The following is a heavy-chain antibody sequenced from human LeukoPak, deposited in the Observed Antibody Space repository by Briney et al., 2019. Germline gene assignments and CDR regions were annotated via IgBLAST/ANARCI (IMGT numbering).Heavy chain of an antibody. CDR1: GFTFSDHA. D-gene: IGHD4-17*01. CDR2: ISYDGSNK. J-gene: IGHJ4*02. Sequence: RGSLRLSCAASGFTFSDHAMHWVRQAPGKGLEWVAVISYDGSNKYYADSVKGRFTISRDNSKNTLYLQMNSLRAEDTAVYYCARIYGDYGGVLDYWGQGTLVTVSS. V-gene: IGHV3-30*04. CDR3: ARIYGDYGGVLDY.